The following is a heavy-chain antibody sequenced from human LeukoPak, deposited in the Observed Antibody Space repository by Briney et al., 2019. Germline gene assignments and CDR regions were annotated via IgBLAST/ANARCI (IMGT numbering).Heavy chain of an antibody. Sequence: ASVKVSCKASGYTFTGYYMHWVRQAPGQGLEWMGWINPNSGGTNYAQKFQGRVTMTRDTSISTAYMELSRLRSDDTAVSYCARGIDYSRGLGYWGQGTLVTVSS. CDR2: INPNSGGT. CDR3: ARGIDYSRGLGY. D-gene: IGHD4-11*01. V-gene: IGHV1-2*02. CDR1: GYTFTGYY. J-gene: IGHJ4*02.